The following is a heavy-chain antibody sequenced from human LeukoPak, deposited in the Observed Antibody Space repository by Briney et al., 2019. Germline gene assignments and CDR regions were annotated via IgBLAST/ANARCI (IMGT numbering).Heavy chain of an antibody. D-gene: IGHD5-24*01. CDR3: ARDGFRRDGYDY. J-gene: IGHJ4*02. Sequence: GGSLRLSCTASGFTFGDYALTWVRQAPGKGLEWVSVIYSGGSTYYADSVKGRFTISRDNSKNTLYLQMNSLRAEDTAVYYCARDGFRRDGYDYWGQGTLVTVSS. V-gene: IGHV3-53*01. CDR2: IYSGGST. CDR1: GFTFGDYA.